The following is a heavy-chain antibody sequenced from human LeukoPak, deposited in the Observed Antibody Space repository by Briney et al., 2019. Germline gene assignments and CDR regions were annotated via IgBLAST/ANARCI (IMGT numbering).Heavy chain of an antibody. D-gene: IGHD2-2*01. CDR2: INHSGST. Sequence: PGGSLRLFCAASGFTFSSYAMSWVRQAPGKGLEWIGEINHSGSTNYNPSLKSRVTISVDTSKNQFSLKLSSVTAADTAVYYCARGVDVVVPAAIRYIGCAFDIWGQGTMVTVSS. V-gene: IGHV4-34*01. J-gene: IGHJ3*02. CDR1: GFTFSSYA. CDR3: ARGVDVVVPAAIRYIGCAFDI.